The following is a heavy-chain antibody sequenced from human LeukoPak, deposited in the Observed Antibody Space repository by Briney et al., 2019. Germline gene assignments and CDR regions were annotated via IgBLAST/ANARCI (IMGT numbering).Heavy chain of an antibody. CDR1: GGSFSGYY. CDR3: ARGGDRTGTVSYLFDY. Sequence: PSETLSLTCTVSGGSFSGYYWTWIRQPPGKGLEWIGYIDYSGSIDYNPSLKSRVTISIDASMNQFSLNLRSVTAADTAVYYCARGGDRTGTVSYLFDYWGQGTLVTVSS. V-gene: IGHV4-59*01. D-gene: IGHD1-1*01. CDR2: IDYSGSI. J-gene: IGHJ4*02.